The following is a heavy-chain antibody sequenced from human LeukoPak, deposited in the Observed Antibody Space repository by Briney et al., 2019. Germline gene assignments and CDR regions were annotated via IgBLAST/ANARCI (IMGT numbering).Heavy chain of an antibody. CDR3: RGSYSS. Sequence: GRSLRLSCAASGFTFDDYAMHWVRQAPGKGLEWVSGISWNSGSIGYADSVKGRFTISRDNAKNSLYLQMNSLRAEDTALYYCRGSYSSWGQGTLVTVSS. J-gene: IGHJ5*02. V-gene: IGHV3-9*01. CDR2: ISWNSGSI. CDR1: GFTFDDYA. D-gene: IGHD1-26*01.